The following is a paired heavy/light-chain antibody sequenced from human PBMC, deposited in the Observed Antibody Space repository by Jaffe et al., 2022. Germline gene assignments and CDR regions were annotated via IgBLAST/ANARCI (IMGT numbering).Light chain of an antibody. Sequence: QSVLTQPPSVSGAPGQRVTISCTGSSSNIGAGYDVHWYQQLPGTAPKLLIYGNSNRPSGVPDRFSGSKSGTSASLAITGLQAEDEADYYCQSYDSSLSGHAVFGGGTQLTVL. V-gene: IGLV1-40*01. CDR1: SSNIGAGYD. CDR2: GNS. J-gene: IGLJ7*01. CDR3: QSYDSSLSGHAV.
Heavy chain of an antibody. CDR1: GFTFSSYA. J-gene: IGHJ4*02. V-gene: IGHV3-23*01. D-gene: IGHD3-3*01. Sequence: EVQLLESGGGLVQPGGSLRLSCAASGFTFSSYAMSWVRQAPGKGLEWVSAISGSGGSTYYADSVKGRFTISRDNSKNTLYLQMNSLRAEDTAVYYCAKYVGGLTYYDFWSGYYRPHYFDYWGQGTLVTVSS. CDR3: AKYVGGLTYYDFWSGYYRPHYFDY. CDR2: ISGSGGST.